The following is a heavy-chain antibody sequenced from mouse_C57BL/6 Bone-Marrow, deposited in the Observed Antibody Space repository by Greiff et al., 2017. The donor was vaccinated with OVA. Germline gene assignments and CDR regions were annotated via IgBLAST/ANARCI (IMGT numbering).Heavy chain of an antibody. V-gene: IGHV1-54*01. CDR3: ARQGYYYGSSYNFDY. CDR2: INPGSGGT. Sequence: QVQLQQSGAELVRPGTSVKVSCKASGYAFTNYLIEWVKQRPGQGLEWIGVINPGSGGTNYNEKFKGKATLTADKSSSTAYMQRSSLTSEDSAVYFCARQGYYYGSSYNFDYWGQGTTLTVSS. D-gene: IGHD1-1*01. J-gene: IGHJ2*01. CDR1: GYAFTNYL.